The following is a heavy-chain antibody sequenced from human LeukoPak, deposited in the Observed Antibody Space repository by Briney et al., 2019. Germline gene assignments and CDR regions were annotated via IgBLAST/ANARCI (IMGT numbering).Heavy chain of an antibody. CDR1: GFTFTSYV. J-gene: IGHJ4*02. CDR3: ARDRSPYSSGWYYFDC. Sequence: AAVKVSCQASGFTFTSYVTSWVRQARGQGLDWIGWITAYNVNTNYATKRQGRVTLTADTSTSTAYMELRRLRSDHTAVYYCARDRSPYSSGWYYFDCWGQGSLVSVS. CDR2: ITAYNVNT. D-gene: IGHD6-19*01. V-gene: IGHV1-18*01.